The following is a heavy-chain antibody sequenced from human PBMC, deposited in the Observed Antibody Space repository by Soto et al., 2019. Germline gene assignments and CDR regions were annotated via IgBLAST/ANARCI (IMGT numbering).Heavy chain of an antibody. D-gene: IGHD3-10*01. Sequence: ASVKVSCKASGYTFTNYGISWVRQAPGQGLEWMGWINVYNGNTKYAQKVQGRVTMTTDTSTSTAYMELRSLRSDDTAVYYCARGVGSGSYYNHYNWFDPWGQGTLVT. CDR3: ARGVGSGSYYNHYNWFDP. V-gene: IGHV1-18*01. CDR1: GYTFTNYG. J-gene: IGHJ5*02. CDR2: INVYNGNT.